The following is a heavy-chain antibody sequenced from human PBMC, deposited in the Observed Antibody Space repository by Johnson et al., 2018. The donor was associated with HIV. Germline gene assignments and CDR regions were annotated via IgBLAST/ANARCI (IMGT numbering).Heavy chain of an antibody. V-gene: IGHV3-30*04. CDR1: GFTFSSYA. J-gene: IGHJ3*02. CDR3: ATSTASDAFDI. D-gene: IGHD2-21*02. Sequence: VQLVESGGGVVQPGRSLRLSCAASGFTFSSYAMHWVRQAPGKGLEWVAVISYDGSDKYYADSVKGRFTISRDNSKNTLYLQMNSLRVEDTAVYYCATSTASDAFDIWGQGTLVTVSS. CDR2: ISYDGSDK.